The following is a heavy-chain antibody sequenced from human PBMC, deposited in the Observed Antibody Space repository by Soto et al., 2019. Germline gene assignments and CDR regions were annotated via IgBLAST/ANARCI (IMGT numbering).Heavy chain of an antibody. CDR2: ISSTSTYI. CDR1: GFTFSIYS. D-gene: IGHD2-2*01. Sequence: GGSLRLSCAASGFTFSIYSMNWVRQAPGKGLEWVSSISSTSTYIYYADSVKGRFTISRDNAKNLLYLQMNSLRAEDTAVYYCAAGSSNPYYYFDYWGQGTPVTVSS. CDR3: AAGSSNPYYYFDY. J-gene: IGHJ4*02. V-gene: IGHV3-21*06.